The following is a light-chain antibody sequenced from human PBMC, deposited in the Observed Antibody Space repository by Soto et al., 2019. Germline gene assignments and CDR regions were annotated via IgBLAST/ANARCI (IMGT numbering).Light chain of an antibody. CDR1: QSISSW. CDR3: QQYNSYRT. V-gene: IGKV1-5*01. CDR2: DAS. Sequence: DIRMTQYPSTLSASVGDRVTITCRARQSISSWLAWYQQKPGKAPKLLIYDASILESGVPSRFSGSGSGTEFTLTISSLQPDDFATYYCQQYNSYRTFGQGTKVDIK. J-gene: IGKJ1*01.